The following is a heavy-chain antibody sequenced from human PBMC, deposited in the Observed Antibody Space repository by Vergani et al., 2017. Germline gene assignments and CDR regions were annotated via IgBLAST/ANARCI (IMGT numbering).Heavy chain of an antibody. V-gene: IGHV5-51*01. CDR3: ARHTTYTDS. Sequence: EVELVQSGPEMRKPGESLKISCKGSEYSFGNYWIGWVRQMPGKGLEWMGIIYPAYSDTRYSPSFQGQVTISADKSISTAFLQWDSLKASDTALYYCARHTTYTDSGGQGTLVTVSS. CDR2: IYPAYSDT. J-gene: IGHJ4*02. CDR1: EYSFGNYW. D-gene: IGHD1-1*01.